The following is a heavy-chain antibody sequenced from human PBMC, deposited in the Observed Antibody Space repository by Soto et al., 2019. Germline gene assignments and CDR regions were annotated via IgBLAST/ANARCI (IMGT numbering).Heavy chain of an antibody. CDR2: ISSSSSYI. V-gene: IGHV3-21*01. CDR3: ARLEYSSSSGDY. CDR1: GFTFSSYS. J-gene: IGHJ4*02. D-gene: IGHD6-6*01. Sequence: GGSLRLSCAASGFTFSSYSMNWVRQAPGKGLEWVSSISSSSSYIYYADSVKGRFTISRDNAKNSLYLQMNSLRAGDTAVYYCARLEYSSSSGDYWGQGTLVTVSS.